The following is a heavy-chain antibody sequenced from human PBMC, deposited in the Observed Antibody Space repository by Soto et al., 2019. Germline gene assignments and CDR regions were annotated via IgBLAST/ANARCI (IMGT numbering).Heavy chain of an antibody. D-gene: IGHD4-17*01. CDR3: ASQDYGDYAYFQH. J-gene: IGHJ1*01. CDR2: IYYSGST. V-gene: IGHV4-59*01. Sequence: CTVSGGSISSYYWSWIRQPPGKGLEWIGYIYYSGSTNYNPSLKSRVTISVDTSKNQFSLKLSSVTAADTAVYYCASQDYGDYAYFQHWGQGTLVTVSS. CDR1: GGSISSYY.